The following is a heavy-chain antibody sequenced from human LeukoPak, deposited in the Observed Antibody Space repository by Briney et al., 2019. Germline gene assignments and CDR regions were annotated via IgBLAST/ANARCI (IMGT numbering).Heavy chain of an antibody. CDR3: ARGGRIMITFGGVIVLNDAFDI. Sequence: SETLSLTCTVSGGSISSSYYFWGWIRQPPGKGLEWIGSIYNSGSTYYNPSLKSRVTISVDTSKNQFSLKLGSVTAADTAVYYCARGGRIMITFGGVIVLNDAFDIWGQGTMVTVSS. V-gene: IGHV4-39*07. CDR2: IYNSGST. D-gene: IGHD3-16*02. J-gene: IGHJ3*02. CDR1: GGSISSSYYF.